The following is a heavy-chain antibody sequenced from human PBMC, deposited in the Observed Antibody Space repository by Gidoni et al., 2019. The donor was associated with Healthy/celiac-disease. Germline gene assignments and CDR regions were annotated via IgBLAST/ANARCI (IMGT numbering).Heavy chain of an antibody. J-gene: IGHJ4*02. CDR2: TYDRSKWYN. Sequence: QVQLQQSGPGLVKPSPTLSLTCALSGDRASNNSATWNWIRQSPSRGLEWLGRTYDRSKWYNDDAVSVKSRITINPDTSKNQFSLLLNSVTPEDTAVYYCARALGGLADYWGQGTLVTVSS. D-gene: IGHD6-19*01. CDR3: ARALGGLADY. CDR1: GDRASNNSAT. V-gene: IGHV6-1*01.